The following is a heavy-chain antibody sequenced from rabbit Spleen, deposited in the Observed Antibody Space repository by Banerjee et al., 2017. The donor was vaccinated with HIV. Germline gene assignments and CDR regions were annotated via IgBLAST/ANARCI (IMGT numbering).Heavy chain of an antibody. Sequence: QSLEESGGGLVKPGAALTLTCKASGFSFNSGYDMCWVRQAPGKGLEWIACIDAGSSGFTYFATWAKGRFAISKTSSTTVTLQMTRLTAADTATYFCARETWGATGNYGLWGPGTLVTVS. CDR3: ARETWGATGNYGL. J-gene: IGHJ6*01. CDR2: IDAGSSGFT. V-gene: IGHV1S40*01. CDR1: GFSFNSGYD. D-gene: IGHD7-1*01.